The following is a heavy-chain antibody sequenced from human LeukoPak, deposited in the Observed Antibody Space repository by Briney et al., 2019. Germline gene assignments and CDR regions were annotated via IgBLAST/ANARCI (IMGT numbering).Heavy chain of an antibody. J-gene: IGHJ4*02. V-gene: IGHV4-59*03. CDR2: IYDIGTT. CDR3: ATGVHGITAAGDYYFDY. Sequence: SETLSLTCTVSGGSITRFYWSWIRQPPGKGLEWIGYIYDIGTTNYKPSLKTRVTMSVDTSNNQFSLKLSSVTAADTAVYYCATGVHGITAAGDYYFDYWGQGTLVTVSS. CDR1: GGSITRFY. D-gene: IGHD6-13*01.